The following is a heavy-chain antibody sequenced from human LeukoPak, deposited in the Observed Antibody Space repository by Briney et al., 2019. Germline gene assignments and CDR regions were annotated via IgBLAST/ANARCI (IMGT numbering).Heavy chain of an antibody. Sequence: PGGSLRLSCAASGFTFSSYSMNWVRQAPGKGLEWVSYISIVSSIIYYADSVKGRFTISRDNAKNSLYLQMNSLRAEDTAVYYCARAPFGSNSGGGFFDYWGQGTLVTVSS. CDR2: ISIVSSII. D-gene: IGHD4-23*01. CDR1: GFTFSSYS. V-gene: IGHV3-48*01. J-gene: IGHJ4*02. CDR3: ARAPFGSNSGGGFFDY.